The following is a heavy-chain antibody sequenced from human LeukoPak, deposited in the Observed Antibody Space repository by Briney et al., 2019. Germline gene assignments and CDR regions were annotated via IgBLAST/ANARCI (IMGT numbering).Heavy chain of an antibody. Sequence: SETMSLTCTVSGGSISSSSYYWGWIRQPPGKGLEWIGSIYYSGRTYYNPSLKSRVTISVDTSKNQFSLKLSSVTAADTAVYYCARHVGKPPRYYYDSSGYRGSFDYWGQGTLVTVSS. V-gene: IGHV4-39*01. CDR1: GGSISSSSYY. D-gene: IGHD3-22*01. CDR3: ARHVGKPPRYYYDSSGYRGSFDY. CDR2: IYYSGRT. J-gene: IGHJ4*02.